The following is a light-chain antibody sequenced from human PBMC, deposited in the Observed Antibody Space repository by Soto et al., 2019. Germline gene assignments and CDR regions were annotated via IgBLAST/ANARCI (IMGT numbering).Light chain of an antibody. V-gene: IGLV2-14*01. J-gene: IGLJ3*02. CDR2: EVS. CDR3: SSYTSSSNWV. Sequence: QSALTQPASVSGSPGQSITISCTGTSSDVGGYNYVSWYQQHPGKAPKLMIYEVSNRPSGVSNRFSGSKSGNTASLTISGLQAEDEADYYCSSYTSSSNWVFGGGTKRPS. CDR1: SSDVGGYNY.